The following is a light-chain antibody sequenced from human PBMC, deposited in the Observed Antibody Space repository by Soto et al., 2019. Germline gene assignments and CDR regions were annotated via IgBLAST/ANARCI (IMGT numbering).Light chain of an antibody. CDR2: GAS. CDR1: QSVSSSY. J-gene: IGKJ4*01. V-gene: IGKV3-20*01. Sequence: EIVLTQSPGTLSLSPGERATLSCRASQSVSSSYLAWYKQKPGQAPRLLIYGASSRATGIPDRFSGSGSGTDFTLTISRLEPEDFALYYCQQYGSSPPGTFGGGTKVEIK. CDR3: QQYGSSPPGT.